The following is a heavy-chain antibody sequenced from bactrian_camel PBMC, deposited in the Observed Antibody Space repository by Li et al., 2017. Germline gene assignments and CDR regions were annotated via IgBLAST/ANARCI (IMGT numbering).Heavy chain of an antibody. V-gene: IGHV3S28*01. J-gene: IGHJ4*01. CDR3: AAEGLLFRLRCPDEYNY. D-gene: IGHD3*01. CDR2: TNAAGVTT. CDR1: GFTFSTYY. Sequence: QLVESGGGLVQPGGSLRLSCAASGFTFSTYYMSWVRQTPGKGHEWVSGTNAAGVTTVYAVSVEGRFTMSRDNAKNTLYLQMNSLKAEDTAMYYCAAEGLLFRLRCPDEYNYWGQGTQVTVS.